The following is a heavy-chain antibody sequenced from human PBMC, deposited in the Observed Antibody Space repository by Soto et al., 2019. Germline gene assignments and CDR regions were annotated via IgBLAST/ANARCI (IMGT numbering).Heavy chain of an antibody. CDR3: ARDTNWNFEY. CDR1: GNSFISNW. CDR2: IYPGNSDT. D-gene: IGHD1-20*01. J-gene: IGHJ4*02. V-gene: IGHV5-51*01. Sequence: GESLKISWKGSGNSFISNWIAWVRQMPGKGLEWMGIIYPGNSDTRYSPSFQGQVIISADTSISTAYLQWSSLKASDTAIYYCARDTNWNFEYWGQGILVTVSS.